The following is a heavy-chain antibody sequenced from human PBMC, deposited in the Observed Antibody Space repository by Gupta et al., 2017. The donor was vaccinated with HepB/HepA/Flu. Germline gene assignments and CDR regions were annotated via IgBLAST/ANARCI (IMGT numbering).Heavy chain of an antibody. J-gene: IGHJ3*02. V-gene: IGHV3-11*04. CDR2: ISSSGSTI. Sequence: VSYISSSGSTIYYADSVKGRFTISRDNAKNSLYLQMNSLRAEDTAVYYCALIPRNYDYVWGSYQDDAFDIWGQGTMVTVSS. CDR3: ALIPRNYDYVWGSYQDDAFDI. D-gene: IGHD3-16*01.